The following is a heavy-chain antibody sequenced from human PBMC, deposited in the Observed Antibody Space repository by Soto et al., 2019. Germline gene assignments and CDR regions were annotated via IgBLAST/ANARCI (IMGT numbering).Heavy chain of an antibody. V-gene: IGHV3-74*01. CDR2: INGDGGTT. J-gene: IGHJ6*03. CDR3: ARGSRGYYYMDV. Sequence: EVQLVESGGDLVQPGGSLRLSCVASGFTFSSYWIHWVRQAPGKGLVWVSRINGDGGTTNYADSVKGRLTISRDNAKNTVYLQVNSLGAEETAVYYCARGSRGYYYMDVWGRGTPLTV. CDR1: GFTFSSYW.